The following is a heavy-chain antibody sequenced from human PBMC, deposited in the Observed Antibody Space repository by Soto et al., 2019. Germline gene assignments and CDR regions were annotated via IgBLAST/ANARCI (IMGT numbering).Heavy chain of an antibody. V-gene: IGHV4-59*01. CDR2: IYYSGST. J-gene: IGHJ4*02. CDR3: ARGQPRRNYYASGSYQTDFDY. D-gene: IGHD3-10*01. CDR1: GGSISSYY. Sequence: SETLSLTCTVSGGSISSYYWSWIRQPPGKGLEWIGYIYYSGSTNYNPSLKSRVTISVDTSKNQFSLKLSSVTAADTAVYYCARGQPRRNYYASGSYQTDFDYWGQGTLVTVSS.